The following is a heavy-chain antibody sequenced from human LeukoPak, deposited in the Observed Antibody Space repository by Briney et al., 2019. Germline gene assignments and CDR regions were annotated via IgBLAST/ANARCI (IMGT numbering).Heavy chain of an antibody. J-gene: IGHJ4*02. V-gene: IGHV1-69*05. CDR2: IIPIFGTA. Sequence: SVKVSCTASGGTFSSYAISWVRQAPGQGLEWMGGIIPIFGTANYAQKFQGRVTITTDESTSTAYMELSSLRSEDTAVYYCATTTGTTTGYYFDYWGQGTLVTVSS. CDR3: ATTTGTTTGYYFDY. CDR1: GGTFSSYA. D-gene: IGHD1-1*01.